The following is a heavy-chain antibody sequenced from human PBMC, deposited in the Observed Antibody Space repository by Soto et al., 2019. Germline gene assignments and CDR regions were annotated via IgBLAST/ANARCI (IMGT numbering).Heavy chain of an antibody. CDR3: ARDSGYDLGNWFDP. V-gene: IGHV1-18*01. Sequence: ASVKVSCKASGGTFSSYTISWVRQAPGQGLEWMGRISAYHGNTNYAQKLQGRVTMTTDTSTSTAYMELRSLRSDDTAVYYCARDSGYDLGNWFDPWGQGTLVTVSS. D-gene: IGHD5-12*01. J-gene: IGHJ5*02. CDR1: GGTFSSYT. CDR2: ISAYHGNT.